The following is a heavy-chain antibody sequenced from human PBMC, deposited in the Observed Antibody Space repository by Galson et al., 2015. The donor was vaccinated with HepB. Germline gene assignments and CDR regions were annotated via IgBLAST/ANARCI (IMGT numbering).Heavy chain of an antibody. CDR2: IRSKAYGGTT. Sequence: SLRLSCAASGFTFGDYAMSWFRQAPGKGLEWVGFIRSKAYGGTTEYAASVKGRFTISRDDSKSIAYLQMNSLKTEDTAVYYCTAVAGISQEYYFDYWGQGTLVTVSS. CDR3: TAVAGISQEYYFDY. D-gene: IGHD6-19*01. V-gene: IGHV3-49*03. CDR1: GFTFGDYA. J-gene: IGHJ4*02.